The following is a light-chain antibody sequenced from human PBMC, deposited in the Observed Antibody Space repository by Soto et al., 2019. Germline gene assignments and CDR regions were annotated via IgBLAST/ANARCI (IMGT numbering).Light chain of an antibody. CDR1: SSDIGNYNL. Sequence: QSVLTQPASVSGSPGQSITISCTGTSSDIGNYNLVSWYQQHPGKAPKVMIYEDSNRPSGVSNRFSGSKSGNTASLTISGLQAEDEADYYCCSYGGRNTWLLGGGTKLTVL. CDR3: CSYGGRNTWL. V-gene: IGLV2-23*01. J-gene: IGLJ2*01. CDR2: EDS.